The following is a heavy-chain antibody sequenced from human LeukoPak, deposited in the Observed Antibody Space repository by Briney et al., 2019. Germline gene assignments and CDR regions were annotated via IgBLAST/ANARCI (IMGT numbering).Heavy chain of an antibody. V-gene: IGHV4-39*01. J-gene: IGHJ4*02. Sequence: SETLSPTCTVSGGSLSSSSYYWGWIRQPPGKGLEWIGSNYYSGSTYYNPSLKSRVTISVDTAKNQFSLKLSSVTAADTAVYYCARQPVTKWASIDYWGEGTLVTVSS. CDR3: ARQPVTKWASIDY. CDR2: NYYSGST. D-gene: IGHD4-17*01. CDR1: GGSLSSSSYY.